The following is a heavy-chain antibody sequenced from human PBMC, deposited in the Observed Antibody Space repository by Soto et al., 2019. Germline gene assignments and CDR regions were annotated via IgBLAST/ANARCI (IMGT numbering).Heavy chain of an antibody. CDR1: GFTFSSYA. CDR2: ISGSGGST. J-gene: IGHJ4*02. CDR3: AKVHPQGVVPAAMASWGYFDY. Sequence: GGSLRLSCAASGFTFSSYAMSWVRQAPGKGLEWVSAISGSGGSTYYADSVKGRFTISRDNSKNTLYLQMNSLRAEDTAVYYCAKVHPQGVVPAAMASWGYFDYWGQGTLVTVSS. V-gene: IGHV3-23*01. D-gene: IGHD2-2*01.